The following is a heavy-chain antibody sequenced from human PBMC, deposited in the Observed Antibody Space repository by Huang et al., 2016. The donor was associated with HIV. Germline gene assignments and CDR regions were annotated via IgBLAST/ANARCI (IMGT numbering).Heavy chain of an antibody. D-gene: IGHD1-1*01. CDR1: GGSFSGYY. V-gene: IGHV4-34*01. CDR3: ARERMMSWLDDHDAFDI. J-gene: IGHJ3*02. CDR2: INHSGST. Sequence: QVQLQQWGAGLLKPSETLSLTCAVYGGSFSGYYWSWIRQSPGKGLEWIVEINHSGSTNDNPALKSRLTISVDTSKNQFSLKLSSGTAADTAVYYCARERMMSWLDDHDAFDIWGQGTMVTVSS.